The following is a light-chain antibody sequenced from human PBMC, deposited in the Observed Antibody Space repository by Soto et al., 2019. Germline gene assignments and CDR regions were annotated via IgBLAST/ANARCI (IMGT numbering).Light chain of an antibody. CDR3: QQYNTSPFT. V-gene: IGKV3-20*01. CDR2: GAY. J-gene: IGKJ2*01. CDR1: HSVSIY. Sequence: EIVLTQSPSPLSLSSGERATLSCRSRHSVSIYLAWYQENPDQAPRLLIYGAYIRATGIPDRFSGSGSGTDFTLTISRLEPEDFALYYCQQYNTSPFTFGQGTKLEIK.